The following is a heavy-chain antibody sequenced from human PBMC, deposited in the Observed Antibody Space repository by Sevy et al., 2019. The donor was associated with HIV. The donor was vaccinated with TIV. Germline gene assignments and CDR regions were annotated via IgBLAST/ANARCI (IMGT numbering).Heavy chain of an antibody. CDR3: ARGGYYYDNAAYYALDS. D-gene: IGHD3-22*01. J-gene: IGHJ4*02. CDR2: IWSDGAYQ. CDR1: GFTFSNYA. V-gene: IGHV3-33*01. Sequence: GESLKISCAATGFTFSNYAMHWVRQAPGKGMEWAAIIWSDGAYQYHGDSVKGRFTISRDNSKNTLYLQMNNVRVEDTAVYYCARGGYYYDNAAYYALDSWGQGTLVTVSS.